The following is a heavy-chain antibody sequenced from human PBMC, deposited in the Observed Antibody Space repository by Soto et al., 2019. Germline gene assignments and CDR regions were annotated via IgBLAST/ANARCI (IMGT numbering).Heavy chain of an antibody. Sequence: GASVKVSCKASGYTFTSYAMHWVRPAPEQRLEWMGWINAGNGNTKYSQKFQGRVTITRDTSASTAYMELSSLRSEDTAVYYCARIGTPLSSSWYLGWFDPWGQGTLVTVSS. J-gene: IGHJ5*02. CDR2: INAGNGNT. V-gene: IGHV1-3*01. CDR3: ARIGTPLSSSWYLGWFDP. D-gene: IGHD6-13*01. CDR1: GYTFTSYA.